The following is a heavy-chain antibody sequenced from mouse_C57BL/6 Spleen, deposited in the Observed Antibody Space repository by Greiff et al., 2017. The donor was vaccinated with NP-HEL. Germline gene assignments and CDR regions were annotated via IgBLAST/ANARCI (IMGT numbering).Heavy chain of an antibody. Sequence: EVKLVESGGDLVKPGGSLKLSCAASGFTFSSYGMSWVRQTPDKRLEWVATISSGGSYTYYPDSVKGRFTISRDNAKNTLYLQMSSLKSEDTAMYDCARRTMVTTYYYAMDYWGQGTSVTVSS. CDR2: ISSGGSYT. D-gene: IGHD2-2*01. CDR1: GFTFSSYG. CDR3: ARRTMVTTYYYAMDY. V-gene: IGHV5-6*02. J-gene: IGHJ4*01.